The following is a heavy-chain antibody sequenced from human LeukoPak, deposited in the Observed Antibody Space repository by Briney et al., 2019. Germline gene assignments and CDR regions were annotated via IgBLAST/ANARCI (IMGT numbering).Heavy chain of an antibody. J-gene: IGHJ6*02. CDR1: GYTFTGYY. CDR3: ARESSSSWFHNKYGMDV. V-gene: IGHV1-2*04. D-gene: IGHD6-13*01. Sequence: ASVKVSCKASGYTFTGYYMHWVRQAPGQGREWMGWINPNSGGTNYAQKFQGWVTMTRDTSISTAYMELSRLRSDDTAVYYCARESSSSWFHNKYGMDVWGQGTTVTVSS. CDR2: INPNSGGT.